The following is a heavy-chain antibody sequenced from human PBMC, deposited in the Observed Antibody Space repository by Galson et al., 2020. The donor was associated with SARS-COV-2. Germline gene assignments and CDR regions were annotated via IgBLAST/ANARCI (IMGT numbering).Heavy chain of an antibody. D-gene: IGHD4-4*01. V-gene: IGHV1-2*04. CDR1: GYTFTGYY. CDR3: ARDRAMTRVSYYYYGMDV. CDR2: INPNSGGT. J-gene: IGHJ6*02. Sequence: ASVKVSCKASGYTFTGYYMHWVRQAPGQGLEWMGWINPNSGGTNYAQKFQGWVTMTRDTSISTAYMELSRLRSDDTAVYYCARDRAMTRVSYYYYGMDVWGQGTTVTVSS.